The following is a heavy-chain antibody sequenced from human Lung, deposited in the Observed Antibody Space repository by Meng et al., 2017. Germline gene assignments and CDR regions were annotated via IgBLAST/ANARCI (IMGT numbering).Heavy chain of an antibody. J-gene: IGHJ4*02. V-gene: IGHV4-34*01. Sequence: QVQLQQWGAGLLKPSETLSLPCVVSGGSFSDYYWSWIRQPPGKGLKWIGEINHSGSTNYNPSLESRATISVDTSQNNLSLKLSSVTAADSAVYYCARGPTTMAHDFDYWGQGTLVTVSS. CDR2: INHSGST. CDR1: GGSFSDYY. D-gene: IGHD4-11*01. CDR3: ARGPTTMAHDFDY.